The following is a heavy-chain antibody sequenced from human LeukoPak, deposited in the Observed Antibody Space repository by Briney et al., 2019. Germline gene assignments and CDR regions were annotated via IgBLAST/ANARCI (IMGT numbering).Heavy chain of an antibody. CDR2: ISNFDAKT. Sequence: ASVKVSCKASGYTFTSYDINWVRQAPGQGLEWIGWISNFDAKTNYAQKFDGRVTMTTDSSTSTAYLELIRLKSDDTAVYYCARDLPFEGVLEWLLEYWGQGTLVTVSS. V-gene: IGHV1-18*01. D-gene: IGHD3-3*01. J-gene: IGHJ1*01. CDR3: ARDLPFEGVLEWLLEY. CDR1: GYTFTSYD.